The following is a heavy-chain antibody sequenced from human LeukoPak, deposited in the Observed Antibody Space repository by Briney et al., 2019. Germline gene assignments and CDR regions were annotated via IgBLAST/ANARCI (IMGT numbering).Heavy chain of an antibody. CDR1: GFTFSSYG. Sequence: GGSLRLSCAASGFTFSSYGMHWVRQAPGKGLEWVANIKQDGSEKYYADSVKGRFTISRDNAKNSLYLQMNSLRAEDTAVYYCARAVVRGVTGYYYYGMDVWGQGTTVTVSS. J-gene: IGHJ6*02. CDR3: ARAVVRGVTGYYYYGMDV. CDR2: IKQDGSEK. V-gene: IGHV3-7*01. D-gene: IGHD3-10*01.